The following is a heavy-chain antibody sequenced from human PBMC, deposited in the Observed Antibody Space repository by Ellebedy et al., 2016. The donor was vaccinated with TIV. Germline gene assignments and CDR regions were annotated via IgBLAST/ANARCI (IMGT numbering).Heavy chain of an antibody. Sequence: PGGSLRLSCAASGFTASGFTFSSYAMAWVRQAPGKGLEWVSAISGSGGATYSADSVKGRFTISRDNSKNTLFLQMNSLRAEDTAVYYFAKGLGCSGGDCYSGHAFDIWGQGTMVTVSS. D-gene: IGHD2-15*01. CDR1: GFTFSSYA. J-gene: IGHJ3*02. CDR3: AKGLGCSGGDCYSGHAFDI. CDR2: ISGSGGAT. V-gene: IGHV3-23*01.